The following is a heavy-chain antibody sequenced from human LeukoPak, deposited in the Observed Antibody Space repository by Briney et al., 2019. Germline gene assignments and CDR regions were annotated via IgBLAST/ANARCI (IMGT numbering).Heavy chain of an antibody. CDR2: ISSSSSYI. Sequence: GGSLRLSCAASGFNFGSYSMNWVRQAPGKGLEWVSFISSSSSYIYYADSVKGRFTISRDNAKNSLYLQMNSLRAEDTAVYYCARDRSVRYFDYWGQGVLVTVSS. CDR3: ARDRSVRYFDY. CDR1: GFNFGSYS. D-gene: IGHD2-15*01. V-gene: IGHV3-21*01. J-gene: IGHJ4*02.